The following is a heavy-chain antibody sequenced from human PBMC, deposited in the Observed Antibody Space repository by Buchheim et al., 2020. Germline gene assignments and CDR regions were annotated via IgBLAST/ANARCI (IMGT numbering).Heavy chain of an antibody. CDR1: GFTFSSYA. J-gene: IGHJ4*02. V-gene: IGHV3-30*04. Sequence: QVQLVESGGGVVQPGRSLRLSCAASGFTFSSYAMHWVRQAPGKGLEWVAVISYDGRSENYVDSVKGRFTISRDNSESTLYLQMNSLRVEDTAVYYCAREDGELYFDYWGQGT. D-gene: IGHD1-7*01. CDR2: ISYDGRSE. CDR3: AREDGELYFDY.